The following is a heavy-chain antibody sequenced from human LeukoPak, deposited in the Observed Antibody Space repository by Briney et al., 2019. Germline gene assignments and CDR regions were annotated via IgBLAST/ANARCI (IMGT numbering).Heavy chain of an antibody. CDR3: AKRIEYDSEDY. Sequence: GRSLRLSCAASGFTFSSYGMHWVRQAPGKGLEWVAVIWYDGSNKYYADSVKGRFTISRDNSKNTLYLQMNSLRAEDTAVYYCAKRIEYDSEDYWGQGTLVTVSS. CDR2: IWYDGSNK. CDR1: GFTFSSYG. J-gene: IGHJ4*02. V-gene: IGHV3-33*06. D-gene: IGHD3-22*01.